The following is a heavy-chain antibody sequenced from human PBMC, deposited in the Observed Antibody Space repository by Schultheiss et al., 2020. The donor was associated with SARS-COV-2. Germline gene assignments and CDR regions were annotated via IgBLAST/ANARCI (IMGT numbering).Heavy chain of an antibody. CDR2: IYPGDSDT. J-gene: IGHJ2*01. V-gene: IGHV5-51*01. D-gene: IGHD4-17*01. CDR1: GYTFNTFW. Sequence: GGSLRLSCKATGYTFNTFWIGWVRQMPGKGLEWMGIIYPGDSDTRYSPSFQGQVTISADKSISTAYLQWSSLKASDTAMYYCARDSYADKGWYFDLWGRGTLVTVSS. CDR3: ARDSYADKGWYFDL.